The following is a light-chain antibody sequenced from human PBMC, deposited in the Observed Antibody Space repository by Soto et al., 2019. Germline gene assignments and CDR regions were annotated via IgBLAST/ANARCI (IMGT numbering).Light chain of an antibody. CDR1: SFDIGVNNY. CDR3: SSYTSNNFLI. Sequence: QSALTQPASVSGSPGQWITISFPGSSFDIGVNNYVSWYKQHPAKAPKLMMSDVSNRPSVVSNRFSGSKSGNTSSLTISGLQAEDEADYYCSSYTSNNFLIFGGGTKVPVL. CDR2: DVS. J-gene: IGLJ2*01. V-gene: IGLV2-14*03.